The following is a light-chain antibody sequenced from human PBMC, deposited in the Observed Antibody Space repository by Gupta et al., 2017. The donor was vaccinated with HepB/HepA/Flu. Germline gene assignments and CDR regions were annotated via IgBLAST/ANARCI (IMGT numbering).Light chain of an antibody. CDR1: SGHSNYG. J-gene: IGLJ3*02. CDR3: ETWGSNPV. V-gene: IGLV4-60*03. CDR2: LESSGSY. Sequence: QPVLTQSSSASVSLGSSIKLTCTLSSGHSNYGIAWHQQLPGKAPRYLMKLESSGSYNTGSGVPARFSGSSSGAVRYLTLANLQSEDEDDYYCETWGSNPVFGGGTKLTVL.